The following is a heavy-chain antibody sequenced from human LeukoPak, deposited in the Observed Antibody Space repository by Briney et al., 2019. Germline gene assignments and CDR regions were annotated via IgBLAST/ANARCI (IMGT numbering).Heavy chain of an antibody. J-gene: IGHJ4*02. V-gene: IGHV5-51*01. CDR1: GYSFTSYW. CDR3: ASLEVGAYGGSRFDY. Sequence: PGESLKISCKGSGYSFTSYWIGWVRQMPGKGQEWMGIIYPGDSDTRYSPSFQGQVTISADKSISTAYLQWSSLKASDTAMYYCASLEVGAYGGSRFDYWGQGTLVTVSS. CDR2: IYPGDSDT. D-gene: IGHD1-26*01.